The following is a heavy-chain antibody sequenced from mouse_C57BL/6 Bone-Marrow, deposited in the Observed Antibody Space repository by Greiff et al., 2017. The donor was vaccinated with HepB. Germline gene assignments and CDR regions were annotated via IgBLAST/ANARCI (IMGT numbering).Heavy chain of an antibody. CDR1: EYEFPSHD. CDR3: ARHGPLGRGDWYFDV. CDR2: INSDGGST. D-gene: IGHD4-1*01. Sequence: EVQVVESGGGLVQPGESLKLSCESNEYEFPSHDMSWVRKTPEKGLELVAAINSDGGSTYYPDTMERRFIISRDNTKKTLYLQMSSLRSEDTALYYCARHGPLGRGDWYFDVWGTGTTVTVSS. J-gene: IGHJ1*03. V-gene: IGHV5-2*01.